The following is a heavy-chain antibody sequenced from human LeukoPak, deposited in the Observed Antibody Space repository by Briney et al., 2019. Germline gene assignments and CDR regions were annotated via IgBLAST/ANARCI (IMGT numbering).Heavy chain of an antibody. CDR1: GFTVDSNY. CDR2: IYTGGNT. Sequence: GGSLRLSCATSGFTVDSNYLSWVRQAPGKGLEWVSTIYTGGNTYYAASVKGRFTISRDFSKNTVFLHMNSLRAEDTAMYYCARGDDSGYYDYFDYWGQGALVTVSS. V-gene: IGHV3-53*01. D-gene: IGHD3-22*01. J-gene: IGHJ4*02. CDR3: ARGDDSGYYDYFDY.